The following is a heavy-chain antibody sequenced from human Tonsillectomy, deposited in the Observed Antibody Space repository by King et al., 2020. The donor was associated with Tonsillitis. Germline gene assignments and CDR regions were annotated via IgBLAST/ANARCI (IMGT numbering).Heavy chain of an antibody. CDR1: GFTFSDYW. CDR2: INSDGSSI. Sequence: VQLVESGGGLVQPGGSLRLSCAGSGFTFSDYWMHWVRQAPGKGLVLVSGINSDGSSIIYADSVKGRITITRDIAKNTLYLQMNGLRAEDTAVYYCARVTTGAFDIWGQGTMVTVSS. D-gene: IGHD4-17*01. V-gene: IGHV3-74*01. CDR3: ARVTTGAFDI. J-gene: IGHJ3*02.